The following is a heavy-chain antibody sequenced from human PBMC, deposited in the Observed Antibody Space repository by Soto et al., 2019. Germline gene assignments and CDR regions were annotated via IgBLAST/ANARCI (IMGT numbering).Heavy chain of an antibody. J-gene: IGHJ4*02. CDR3: AKGRGGSGSLTPRVDF. D-gene: IGHD3-10*01. CDR2: ISGGGDTT. Sequence: EVQLLESGGGLVQPGGSLRLSCAASGFTFNNYAMTWVRQAPGKGLEWVSDISGGGDTTSYSDSVKGRFTVSRDGSQNTLYLQMSSLRAEDTALYYCAKGRGGSGSLTPRVDFWGQGTLVTVSS. V-gene: IGHV3-23*01. CDR1: GFTFNNYA.